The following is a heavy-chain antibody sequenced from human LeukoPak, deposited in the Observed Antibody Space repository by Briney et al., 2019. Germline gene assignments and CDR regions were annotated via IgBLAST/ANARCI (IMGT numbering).Heavy chain of an antibody. CDR3: ARVNYDSSGYYYFDY. V-gene: IGHV4-61*01. CDR1: GGSLSSGSYY. Sequence: PSETLSLTCTVSGGSLSSGSYYWSWIRQPPGKGLEWIGYIYYSGSTNYNPSLKSRVTISVDTSKNQFSLKLSSVTAADTAVYYCARVNYDSSGYYYFDYWGQGTLVTVSS. CDR2: IYYSGST. J-gene: IGHJ4*02. D-gene: IGHD3-22*01.